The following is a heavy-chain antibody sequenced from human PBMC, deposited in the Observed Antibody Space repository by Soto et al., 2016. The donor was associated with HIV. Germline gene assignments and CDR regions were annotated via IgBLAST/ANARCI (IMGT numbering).Heavy chain of an antibody. V-gene: IGHV3-23*01. D-gene: IGHD3-10*01. Sequence: EVQLLESGGGLVQPGGSLRLSCAASGFTFSSYAMSWVRQAPGKGLEWVSTISGSGGSTYYADSVKGRFTISRDNSKNTLYLQMNSLRAEDTAVYYCAKDYYYYGSGSQHFDYWGQGTLVTVSS. CDR2: ISGSGGST. J-gene: IGHJ4*02. CDR3: AKDYYYYGSGSQHFDY. CDR1: GFTFSSYA.